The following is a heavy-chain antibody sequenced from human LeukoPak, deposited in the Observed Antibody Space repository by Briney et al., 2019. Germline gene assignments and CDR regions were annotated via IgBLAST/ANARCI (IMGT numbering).Heavy chain of an antibody. D-gene: IGHD6-19*01. CDR2: IYTGETT. Sequence: PGGSLRLSCAASGYTVSSEYMSWVRQAPGKGLEWVSVIYTGETTYYADSVKGRFTISRDNSKNTLYLQMDGLRVEDTAVYYCAKVGAVAAVENWGQGTLVTVSS. V-gene: IGHV3-66*01. J-gene: IGHJ4*02. CDR3: AKVGAVAAVEN. CDR1: GYTVSSEY.